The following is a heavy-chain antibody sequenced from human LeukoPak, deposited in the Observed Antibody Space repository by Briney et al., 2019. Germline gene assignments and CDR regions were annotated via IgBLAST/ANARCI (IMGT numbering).Heavy chain of an antibody. CDR1: GYTFTSYG. J-gene: IGHJ3*02. CDR2: ISAYNGNT. Sequence: ASVKVSCKASGYTFTSYGISWVRQAPGQGLEWMGWISAYNGNTNYAQKLQGRVTMTTDTSTSTAYMELRSLRSDDTAVYYCASNMGGQQLVLAFDIWGQGTMVTVSS. D-gene: IGHD6-13*01. CDR3: ASNMGGQQLVLAFDI. V-gene: IGHV1-18*01.